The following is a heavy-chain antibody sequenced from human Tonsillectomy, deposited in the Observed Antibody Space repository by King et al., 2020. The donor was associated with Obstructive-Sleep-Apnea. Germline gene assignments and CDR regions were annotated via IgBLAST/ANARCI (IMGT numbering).Heavy chain of an antibody. CDR2: INAGNGNT. Sequence: QLVQSGAEVKKPGASVKVSCKTSGYTFTSYAMHWVRQAPGQRLEWMGWINAGNGNTKYSQKFQGRVTITRDTSAKTAYMELSSLRSEDTAVYYCARDRAIVMVIVAGDDGLDLWGQGTMVTVSS. V-gene: IGHV1-3*01. CDR1: GYTFTSYA. D-gene: IGHD3-22*01. CDR3: ARDRAIVMVIVAGDDGLDL. J-gene: IGHJ3*01.